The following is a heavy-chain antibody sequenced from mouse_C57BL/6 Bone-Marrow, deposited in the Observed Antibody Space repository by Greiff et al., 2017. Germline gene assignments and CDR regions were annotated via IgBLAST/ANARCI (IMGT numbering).Heavy chain of an antibody. V-gene: IGHV1-64*01. CDR3: ARSLTGTLFDY. CDR1: GYTFTSYW. D-gene: IGHD4-1*01. CDR2: IHPNSGST. Sequence: VQLQQPGAELVKPGASVKLSCKASGYTFTSYWMHWVKQRPGQGLEWIGMIHPNSGSTNYNEKFKSKATLTVDKSSSTAYMQLSSLTSEDSAVYYCARSLTGTLFDYWGQGTTLTVSS. J-gene: IGHJ2*01.